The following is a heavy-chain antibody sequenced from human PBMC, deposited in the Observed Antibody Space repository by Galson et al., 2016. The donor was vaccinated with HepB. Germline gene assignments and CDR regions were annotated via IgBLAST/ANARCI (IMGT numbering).Heavy chain of an antibody. CDR2: INYSGST. J-gene: IGHJ6*03. CDR1: GGSFSYY. D-gene: IGHD6-13*01. Sequence: SETLSLTCAVYGGSFSYYWSWIRQPPGKGLEWIGEINYSGSTNYNPSLKSRLTISVDTSKNQFSLKLSSVTAADTAVYYCARGVGSSWYGVTAIYNYYYMDVWAKGTTVTVSS. CDR3: ARGVGSSWYGVTAIYNYYYMDV. V-gene: IGHV4-34*01.